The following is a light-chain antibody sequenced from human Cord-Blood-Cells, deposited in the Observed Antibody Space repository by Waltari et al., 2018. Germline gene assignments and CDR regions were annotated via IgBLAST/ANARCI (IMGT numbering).Light chain of an antibody. Sequence: DIQITQSPFSLSASVGDRDPITCQASQDISNYLNWYQQKPGKAPKLLIYDASNLETGVPSRFSGSGSGTDFTFTISSLQPEDIATYYCQQYDNLPLTFGGGTKVEIK. CDR3: QQYDNLPLT. CDR1: QDISNY. J-gene: IGKJ4*01. CDR2: DAS. V-gene: IGKV1-33*01.